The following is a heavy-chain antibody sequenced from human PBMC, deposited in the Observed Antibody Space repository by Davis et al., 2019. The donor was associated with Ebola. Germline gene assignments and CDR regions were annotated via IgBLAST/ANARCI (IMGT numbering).Heavy chain of an antibody. CDR1: GGSISSSNW. CDR2: IYHSGST. D-gene: IGHD3-3*01. J-gene: IGHJ6*02. Sequence: SETLSLTCAVSGGSISSSNWWSWVRQPPGKGLEWIGVIYHSGSTNYNPSLKSRVTISVDKSKNQFSLKLSSVTAADTAVYYCARGLVFGVVTLYYYGMDVWGQGTTVTVSS. CDR3: ARGLVFGVVTLYYYGMDV. V-gene: IGHV4-4*02.